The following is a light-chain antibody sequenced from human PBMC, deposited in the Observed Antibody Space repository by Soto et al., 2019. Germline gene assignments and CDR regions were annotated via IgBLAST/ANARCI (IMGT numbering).Light chain of an antibody. V-gene: IGKV2-28*01. J-gene: IGKJ4*01. CDR1: RSLLSSNGYNY. CDR2: LGS. Sequence: DVVMTQSPLSLPVTPGEPASISCRSSRSLLSSNGYNYLNWYLQKPGQSPQLLIYLGSNRASGVPDRFSGSGSGTDFTLKISRVEAEDVGVYYCAQGLYTPITFGGGTKVDIK. CDR3: AQGLYTPIT.